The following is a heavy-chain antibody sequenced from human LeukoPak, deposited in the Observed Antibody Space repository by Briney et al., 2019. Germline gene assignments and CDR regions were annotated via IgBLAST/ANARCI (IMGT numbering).Heavy chain of an antibody. D-gene: IGHD5-18*01. J-gene: IGHJ4*02. CDR2: ISGSGGST. V-gene: IGHV3-23*01. Sequence: GGFLRLSCAASGFTFSSYAMSWVRQAPGKGLEWVSAISGSGGSTYYADSVKGRFTISRDNSKNTLYLQMNSLRAEDTAVYYCAMPGGYSYGYKGPDPYSFDCWGQGTLVTVSS. CDR1: GFTFSSYA. CDR3: AMPGGYSYGYKGPDPYSFDC.